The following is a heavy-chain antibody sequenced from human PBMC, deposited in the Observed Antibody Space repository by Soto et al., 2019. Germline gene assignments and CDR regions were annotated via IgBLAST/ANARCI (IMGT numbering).Heavy chain of an antibody. V-gene: IGHV3-30-3*01. CDR3: ARDTAAIWGAGWFDP. D-gene: IGHD3-16*01. Sequence: GGSLRLSCAASGFTFSSYAMHWVRQAPGKGLEWVAVISYDGSNKYYADSVKGRFTISRDNSKNTLYLQMNSLRAEDTAVYYCARDTAAIWGAGWFDPWGQGTLVTVSS. CDR1: GFTFSSYA. CDR2: ISYDGSNK. J-gene: IGHJ5*02.